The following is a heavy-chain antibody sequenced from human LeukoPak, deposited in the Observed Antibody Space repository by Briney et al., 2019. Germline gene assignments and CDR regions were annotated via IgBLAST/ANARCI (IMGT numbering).Heavy chain of an antibody. CDR2: MNANSGVT. Sequence: GASVKVSCKASGYTFTDSFIHWVRQAPGQGPEWMGRMNANSGVTMYAQTLQDRVTMTRDTSISTAYMELSRLTSDDTAVYYCARDKRIQLWLVEWGQGTLVTVSS. CDR1: GYTFTDSF. CDR3: ARDKRIQLWLVE. J-gene: IGHJ4*02. V-gene: IGHV1-2*06. D-gene: IGHD5-18*01.